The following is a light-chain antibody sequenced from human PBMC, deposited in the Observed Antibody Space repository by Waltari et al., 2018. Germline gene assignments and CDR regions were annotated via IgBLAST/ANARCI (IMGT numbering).Light chain of an antibody. V-gene: IGLV4-69*01. J-gene: IGLJ3*02. Sequence: QLVLTQSPSASASLGASVKLTCTLSSGHRNNVIAWLQQRPEKGPRYLMKVNSDGSHNKGAEIPDRFAGSSSGAERYLTISSLKCEDEADDFCQTGGHGTWVFGGGTKLTVL. CDR2: VNSDGSH. CDR3: QTGGHGTWV. CDR1: SGHRNNV.